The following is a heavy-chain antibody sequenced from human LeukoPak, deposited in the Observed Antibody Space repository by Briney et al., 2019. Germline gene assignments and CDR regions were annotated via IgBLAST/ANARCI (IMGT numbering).Heavy chain of an antibody. J-gene: IGHJ6*03. CDR3: ARGIVGATSYYYYYYMDV. D-gene: IGHD1-26*01. Sequence: ASVKVSCKASGYTFTSYGIIWVRQAPGQGLERMGWISAYNGNTNYAQKLQGRVTMTTDTSTSTAYMELRSLRSDDTAVYYCARGIVGATSYYYYYYMDVWGKGTTVTVSS. CDR1: GYTFTSYG. V-gene: IGHV1-18*01. CDR2: ISAYNGNT.